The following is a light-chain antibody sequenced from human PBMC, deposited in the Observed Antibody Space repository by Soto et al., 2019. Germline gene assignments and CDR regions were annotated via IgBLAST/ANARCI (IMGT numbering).Light chain of an antibody. Sequence: DIQMTQSPSTLSASVGDRVTITCRASQSISSWLAWYQQKPGKAPKILIYDASSLESGVPSRFSGSGSGTEFTLTISSLQTADFATYYCQQYNTYSWTFGQGTKVDIK. CDR1: QSISSW. CDR3: QQYNTYSWT. V-gene: IGKV1-5*01. J-gene: IGKJ1*01. CDR2: DAS.